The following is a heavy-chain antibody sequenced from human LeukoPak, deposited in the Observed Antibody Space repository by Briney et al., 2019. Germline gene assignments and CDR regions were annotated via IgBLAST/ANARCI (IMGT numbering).Heavy chain of an antibody. V-gene: IGHV3-48*03. CDR3: ARASYTGFDLHFDL. CDR1: GFTFSRRE. CDR2: LSYNAKTV. D-gene: IGHD5-12*01. J-gene: IGHJ4*02. Sequence: PGGSLRLSCSASGFTFSRREMAWVRQAPGKGLEWVSYLSYNAKTVLHADSVKGRFNISRDNAKNSLFLQMDSLRVEDTAFYFCARASYTGFDLHFDLWGQGTLVTVSS.